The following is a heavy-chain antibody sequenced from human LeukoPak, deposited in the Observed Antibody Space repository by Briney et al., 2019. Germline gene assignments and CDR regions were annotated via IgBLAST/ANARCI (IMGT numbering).Heavy chain of an antibody. CDR2: IKSNADGGTP. D-gene: IGHD2/OR15-2a*01. CDR1: GFSFMNAW. Sequence: GGTLRLSCAASGFSFMNAWMIWVRQAPGKGLEWVGRIKSNADGGTPDYAAPARGRFTISRDDSKNTLYLQMNSLKTEDTAVYYCTTFYHEYSPYWGRGTLVTVSS. J-gene: IGHJ4*02. CDR3: TTFYHEYSPY. V-gene: IGHV3-15*01.